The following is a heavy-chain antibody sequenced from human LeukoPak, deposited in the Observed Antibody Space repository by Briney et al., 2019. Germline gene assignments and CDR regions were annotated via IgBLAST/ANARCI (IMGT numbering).Heavy chain of an antibody. V-gene: IGHV3-7*01. D-gene: IGHD2-15*01. CDR1: GFTFSSYW. CDR2: IKQDGSEK. J-gene: IGHJ4*02. Sequence: GGSLRLSCAASGFTFSSYWMSWVRQAPGKGLEWVANIKQDGSEKYYVDSVKGRFTISRDNAKNSLYLQMNSLRAEDTAVYYCARAPRYCSAGSCRSWGQGTLVTVSS. CDR3: ARAPRYCSAGSCRS.